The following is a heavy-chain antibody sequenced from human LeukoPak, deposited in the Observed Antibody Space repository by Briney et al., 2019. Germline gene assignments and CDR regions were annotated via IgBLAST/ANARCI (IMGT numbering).Heavy chain of an antibody. J-gene: IGHJ4*02. Sequence: ASVKVSCKASGGTFSSYAIIWVRQAPGQGLEWMGWISAYNGNTNYAQKLQGRVTMTTDTSTSTAYMELRSLRSDDTAVYYCARVGAVAGTAFDYWGQGTLVTVSS. D-gene: IGHD6-19*01. CDR1: GGTFSSYA. CDR3: ARVGAVAGTAFDY. V-gene: IGHV1-18*01. CDR2: ISAYNGNT.